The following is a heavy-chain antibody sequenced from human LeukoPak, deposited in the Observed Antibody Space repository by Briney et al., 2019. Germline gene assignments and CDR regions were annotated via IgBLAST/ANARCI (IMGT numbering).Heavy chain of an antibody. J-gene: IGHJ3*02. CDR2: ISYDGSNK. CDR1: GFTFSSYA. D-gene: IGHD1-26*01. CDR3: AREIPSGSYYGGAFDI. Sequence: PGGSLRLSCAASGFTFSSYAMHWVRQAPGKGLEWVAAISYDGSNKYYADSVKGRFTISRDNSKNTLYLQMNSLRAEDTAVYYCAREIPSGSYYGGAFDIWGQGTMVTVSS. V-gene: IGHV3-30-3*01.